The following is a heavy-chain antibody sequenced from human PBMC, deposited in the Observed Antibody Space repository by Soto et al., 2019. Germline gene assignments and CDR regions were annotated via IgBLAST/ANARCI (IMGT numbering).Heavy chain of an antibody. Sequence: ASVKVSCKASGGTFSSYAISWVRQAPGQGLEWMGGIIPIFGTANYAQKFQGRVTITADESTSTAYMELSSLRSEDTAVYYCASRPDYGDYESFYYYYGMDVWGQGTTVTVSS. CDR1: GGTFSSYA. CDR3: ASRPDYGDYESFYYYYGMDV. D-gene: IGHD4-17*01. J-gene: IGHJ6*02. CDR2: IIPIFGTA. V-gene: IGHV1-69*13.